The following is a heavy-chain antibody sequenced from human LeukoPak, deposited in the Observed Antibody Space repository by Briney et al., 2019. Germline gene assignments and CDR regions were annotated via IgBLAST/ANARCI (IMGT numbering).Heavy chain of an antibody. J-gene: IGHJ4*02. CDR3: ARSQVTTVTTMDY. CDR2: INPNSGGT. V-gene: IGHV1-2*02. Sequence: ASVKVSCKASGYTFTSYYMHWVRQAPGQGLEWMGWINPNSGGTNYAQKLQGRVTMSRDTSISTAYMELSRLRSDDTAVYYCARSQVTTVTTMDYWGQGTLVTVSS. CDR1: GYTFTSYY. D-gene: IGHD4-17*01.